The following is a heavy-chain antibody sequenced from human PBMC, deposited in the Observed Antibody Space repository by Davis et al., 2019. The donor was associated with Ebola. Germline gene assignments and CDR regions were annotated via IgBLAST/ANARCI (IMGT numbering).Heavy chain of an antibody. CDR1: GFTFSSYA. D-gene: IGHD5-18*01. Sequence: GGSLRLSCAASGFTFSSYAMSWVRQAPGKGLEWVANIKQDGSEKYYVDSVKGRFTISRDNAKNSLYLQMNSLRAEDTAVYYCARASWIQLWTTWGQGTLVTVSS. CDR2: IKQDGSEK. J-gene: IGHJ5*02. V-gene: IGHV3-7*03. CDR3: ARASWIQLWTT.